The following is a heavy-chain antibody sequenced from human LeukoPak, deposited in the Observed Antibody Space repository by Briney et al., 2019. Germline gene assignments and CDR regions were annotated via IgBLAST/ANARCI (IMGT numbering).Heavy chain of an antibody. CDR2: INPNNGGT. CDR1: GYRFTGNY. CDR3: AREATVVAAGTAGINFDF. Sequence: GASVKVSCKASGYRFTGNYMHWVRQAPGQGLEWMGWINPNNGGTLYAQKFEGGVAMTRDTSTSTAYMELTRLTSDDTGVYYCAREATVVAAGTAGINFDFWGQGTLITVAS. D-gene: IGHD6-13*01. J-gene: IGHJ4*02. V-gene: IGHV1-2*02.